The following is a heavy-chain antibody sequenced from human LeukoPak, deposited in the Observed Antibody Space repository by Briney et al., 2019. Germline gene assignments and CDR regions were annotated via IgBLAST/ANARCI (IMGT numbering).Heavy chain of an antibody. J-gene: IGHJ6*03. D-gene: IGHD3-3*01. CDR3: ARNSDAAPHYDFWSGYYHYYYYYMDV. CDR2: ISAYDGNT. Sequence: ASVKVSCKASGYTFTSYGISWVRQAPGQGLEWMGWISAYDGNTNYAQKLQGRVTMTTDTSTSTAYMELRSLRSDDTAVYYCARNSDAAPHYDFWSGYYHYYYYYMDVWGKGTTVTVSS. V-gene: IGHV1-18*01. CDR1: GYTFTSYG.